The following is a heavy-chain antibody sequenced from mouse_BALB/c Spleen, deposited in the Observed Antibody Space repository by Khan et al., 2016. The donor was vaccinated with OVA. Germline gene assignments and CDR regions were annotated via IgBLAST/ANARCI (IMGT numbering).Heavy chain of an antibody. D-gene: IGHD2-12*01. V-gene: IGHV2-4-1*01. Sequence: QVQLKESGPGLVQPSQSLSITCTVSGFSLITYGVPWVRQSPGKGLELLGVIWSYGSTDYTAAFISRLIITKDTSKSQVFFKMNSLQADDEAIYYCARNSYRYDFTYWGRGTLVTVSA. CDR2: IWSYGST. CDR1: GFSLITYG. CDR3: ARNSYRYDFTY. J-gene: IGHJ3*01.